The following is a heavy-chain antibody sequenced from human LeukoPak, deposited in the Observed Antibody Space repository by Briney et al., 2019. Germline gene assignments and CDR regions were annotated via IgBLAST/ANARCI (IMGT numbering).Heavy chain of an antibody. CDR1: GFTFSSYS. J-gene: IGHJ5*02. CDR2: ISSSSSYI. CDR3: ARVWATVTTGYNWFDP. V-gene: IGHV3-21*01. Sequence: GGSLRLSCTASGFTFSSYSMNWVRQAPGKGLEWVSSISSSSSYIYYADSVKGRFTISRDNAKNSLYLQMNSLRAEDTAVYYCARVWATVTTGYNWFDPWGQGTLVTVSS. D-gene: IGHD4-17*01.